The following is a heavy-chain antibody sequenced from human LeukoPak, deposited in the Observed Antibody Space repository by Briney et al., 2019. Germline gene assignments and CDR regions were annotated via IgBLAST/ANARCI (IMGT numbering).Heavy chain of an antibody. V-gene: IGHV4-39*01. D-gene: IGHD3-3*01. CDR3: ARQGYYDFWSGQHDY. Sequence: SETLSLTCTVSGGSISSSSYYWGWIRQPPGKGLEWIGSIYYSGSTYYNPSLKSRVTISVDTLKNQFSLKLSSVTAADTAVYYCARQGYYDFWSGQHDYWGQGTLVTVSS. CDR2: IYYSGST. J-gene: IGHJ4*02. CDR1: GGSISSSSYY.